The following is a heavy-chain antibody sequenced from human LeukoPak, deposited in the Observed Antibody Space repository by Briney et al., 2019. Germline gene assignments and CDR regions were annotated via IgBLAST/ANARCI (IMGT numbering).Heavy chain of an antibody. CDR2: TYYSGST. J-gene: IGHJ4*02. V-gene: IGHV4-39*01. CDR3: GRQSYDYGVDF. CDR1: GGSMSTTSYF. D-gene: IGHD5-12*01. Sequence: SETLSLTCTVSGGSMSTTSYFWGWIRQPPGKGLEWMGGTYYSGSTYDNPSLKSRVTISIDRSKNQFSLKLTSVTAADTAVYYCGRQSYDYGVDFWGQGTLVTVSS.